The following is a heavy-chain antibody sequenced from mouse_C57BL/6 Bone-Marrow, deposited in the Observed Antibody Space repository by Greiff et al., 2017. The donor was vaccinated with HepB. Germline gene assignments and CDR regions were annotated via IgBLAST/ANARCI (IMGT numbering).Heavy chain of an antibody. V-gene: IGHV14-4*01. J-gene: IGHJ4*01. D-gene: IGHD1-1*01. Sequence: EVQLQQSGAELVRPGASVKLSCTASGFNIKDDYMHWVKQRPEQGLEWIGWIDPENGDTEYASKFQGKATITADTTSNTAYLPLSSLTSEDTAVYYCTPSVVATDYAMDYWGQGTSVTVSS. CDR2: IDPENGDT. CDR1: GFNIKDDY. CDR3: TPSVVATDYAMDY.